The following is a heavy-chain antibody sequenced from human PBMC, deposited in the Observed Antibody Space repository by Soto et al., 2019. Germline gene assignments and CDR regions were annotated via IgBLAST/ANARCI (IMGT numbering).Heavy chain of an antibody. J-gene: IGHJ2*01. V-gene: IGHV3-30*18. CDR2: ISYDGSNK. Sequence: QVQLVESGGGVVQPGRSLRLSCAASGFTFSSYGMHWVRQAPGKGLEWVAVISYDGSNKYYADSVKGRFTIPRDNSKNTLYLQMNSLRAEDTAVYYCAKDRGLRQGYFDLWGRGTLVTVSS. D-gene: IGHD4-17*01. CDR1: GFTFSSYG. CDR3: AKDRGLRQGYFDL.